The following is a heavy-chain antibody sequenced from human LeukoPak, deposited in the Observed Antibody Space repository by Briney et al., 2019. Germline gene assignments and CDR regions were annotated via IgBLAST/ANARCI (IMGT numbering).Heavy chain of an antibody. CDR1: GYTFTSYA. D-gene: IGHD6-19*01. CDR3: ARDLAVAGTNVDWFDP. V-gene: IGHV1-3*01. J-gene: IGHJ5*02. Sequence: ASGKVSCKASGYTFTSYAMHWVRQAPGQRLEWMGWINAGNGNTKYSQQFQVRVTITRATSASTAYMELSSLRSEDTAVYYCARDLAVAGTNVDWFDPWGQGTLVTVSS. CDR2: INAGNGNT.